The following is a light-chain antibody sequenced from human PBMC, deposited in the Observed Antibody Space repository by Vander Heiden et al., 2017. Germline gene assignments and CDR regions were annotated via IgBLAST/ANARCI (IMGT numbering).Light chain of an antibody. V-gene: IGLV1-40*01. CDR1: SSNIGAGFD. CDR2: SNT. Sequence: QSALTQPPSVSGAPEQRVTISCTGSSSNIGAGFDVHWYQQLPGTAPKFLISSNTNRPSGVPDRFSGSKSDTSASLAITGLQPEDEAYYYCQSFDNTLRAVIFGGGTKLTVL. J-gene: IGLJ2*01. CDR3: QSFDNTLRAVI.